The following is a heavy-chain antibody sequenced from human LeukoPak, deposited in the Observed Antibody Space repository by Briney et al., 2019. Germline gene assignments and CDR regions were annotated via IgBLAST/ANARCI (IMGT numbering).Heavy chain of an antibody. J-gene: IGHJ3*02. Sequence: GRSLRLSCTASGFTFSSYGMHWVRQAPGKGLEWVAVIWYDGTNKYYADSVQGRFTISRDNSKNTLYPQMNSLRAEDTAVYYCARNKDDNGYNPLHIWGQGTMVTVSS. V-gene: IGHV3-33*01. CDR3: ARNKDDNGYNPLHI. D-gene: IGHD5-24*01. CDR2: IWYDGTNK. CDR1: GFTFSSYG.